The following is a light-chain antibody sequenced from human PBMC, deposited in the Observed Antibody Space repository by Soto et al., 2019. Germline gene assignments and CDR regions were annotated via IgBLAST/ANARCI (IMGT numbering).Light chain of an antibody. CDR2: GVS. V-gene: IGKV3-15*01. J-gene: IGKJ1*01. CDR3: QQYNNWPPTWT. Sequence: EILMTQSPATLSVSPGERATLSCRASESVSSNLAWYQQKPGQAPRLLIYGVSTRATAIPARFSGSGSGTEFTLTISSLQSEDFAVYYCQQYNNWPPTWTFGQGTKVDI. CDR1: ESVSSN.